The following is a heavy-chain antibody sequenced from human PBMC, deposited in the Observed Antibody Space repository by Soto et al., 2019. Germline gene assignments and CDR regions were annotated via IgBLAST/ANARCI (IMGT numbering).Heavy chain of an antibody. V-gene: IGHV4-34*01. CDR3: ASAEV. J-gene: IGHJ4*02. CDR2: IDHSGYT. CDR1: GGAFIGYY. Sequence: SETLSLTCAVYGGAFIGYYCNFIRQPPFKGLEWIGEIDHSGYTNYNPSLKSRVTISVDTSKNQFSLKLSSVTAADTAVYYCASAEVWGQGTLVTVSS.